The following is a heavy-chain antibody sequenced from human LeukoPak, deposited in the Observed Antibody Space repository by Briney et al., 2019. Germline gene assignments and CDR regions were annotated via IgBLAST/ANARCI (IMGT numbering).Heavy chain of an antibody. J-gene: IGHJ5*02. CDR1: GFTFSSYG. Sequence: QPGGSLRLSCAASGFTFSSYGMHWVRQAPGKGLEWVAFIRYDGSNKYYADSVKGRFTISRDNSKNTLYLKMNSLRAEDTAVYYCAKDATVGFLVPNWFDPWGQGTLVTVSS. V-gene: IGHV3-30*02. CDR2: IRYDGSNK. D-gene: IGHD3-3*01. CDR3: AKDATVGFLVPNWFDP.